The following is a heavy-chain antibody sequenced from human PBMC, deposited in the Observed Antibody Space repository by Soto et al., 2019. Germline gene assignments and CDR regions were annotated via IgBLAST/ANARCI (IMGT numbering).Heavy chain of an antibody. V-gene: IGHV3-23*01. Sequence: GGSLRLSCAASGFTFSSYAMSWVRQAPGKGLEWVSAISGSGGSTYYADSVMGRCTNTRDNYKNTLYLQMNSRRAEDTAVYYCAKELRYNWNYDYWGQGTLVTVSS. D-gene: IGHD1-20*01. CDR1: GFTFSSYA. CDR3: AKELRYNWNYDY. J-gene: IGHJ4*02. CDR2: ISGSGGST.